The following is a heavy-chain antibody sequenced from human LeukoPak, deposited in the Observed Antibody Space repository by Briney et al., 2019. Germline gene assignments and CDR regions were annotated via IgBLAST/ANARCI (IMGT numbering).Heavy chain of an antibody. CDR2: ISSSSSYI. J-gene: IGHJ3*02. D-gene: IGHD3-3*01. CDR3: ARDRLRFLEWFTTPDAFDI. V-gene: IGHV3-21*01. Sequence: GGSLRLSCAASGFTFSSHSMNWVRQAPGKGLEWVSSISSSSSYIYYADSVKGRFTISRDNAKNSLYLQMNSLRAEDTAVYYCARDRLRFLEWFTTPDAFDIWGQGTMVTVSS. CDR1: GFTFSSHS.